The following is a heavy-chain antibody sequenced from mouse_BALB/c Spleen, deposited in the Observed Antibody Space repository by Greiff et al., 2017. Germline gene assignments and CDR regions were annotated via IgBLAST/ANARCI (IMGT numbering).Heavy chain of an antibody. D-gene: IGHD2-10*01. CDR3: ARAYYGNYVGAY. V-gene: IGHV5-4*02. CDR1: GFTFSDYY. CDR2: ISDGGSYT. J-gene: IGHJ3*01. Sequence: EVQVVESGGGLVKPGGSLKLSCAASGFTFSDYYMYWVRQTPEKRLEWVATISDGGSYTYYPDSVKGRFTISRDNAKNNLYLQMSSLKSEDTAMYYCARAYYGNYVGAYWGQGTLVTVSA.